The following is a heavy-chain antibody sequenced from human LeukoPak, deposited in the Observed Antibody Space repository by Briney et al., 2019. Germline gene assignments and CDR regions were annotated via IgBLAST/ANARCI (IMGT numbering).Heavy chain of an antibody. Sequence: GASVKVSCKASGGTFSSYAISWVRQAPGQGLEWMGGIIPIFGTANYAQKFQGRVTITADESTSTAYMELSSLRSEDTAVYYCARTPNYGGNSFDYWGQGTLVTVSS. CDR3: ARTPNYGGNSFDY. CDR2: IIPIFGTA. V-gene: IGHV1-69*13. J-gene: IGHJ4*02. D-gene: IGHD4-23*01. CDR1: GGTFSSYA.